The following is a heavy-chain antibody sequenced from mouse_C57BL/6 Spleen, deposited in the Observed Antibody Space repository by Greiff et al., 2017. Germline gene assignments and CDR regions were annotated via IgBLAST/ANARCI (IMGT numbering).Heavy chain of an antibody. CDR2: IGPGSGST. D-gene: IGHD2-4*01. J-gene: IGHJ4*01. CDR1: GYTFTDYY. CDR3: AREDDYDSFLLYAMDY. V-gene: IGHV1-77*01. Sequence: VTLVESGAELVKPGASVKISCKASGYTFTDYYINWVKQRPGQGLEWIGKIGPGSGSTYYNEKFKGKATLTADKSSSTAYMQLSSLTSEDSAVYFCAREDDYDSFLLYAMDYWGQGTSVTVSS.